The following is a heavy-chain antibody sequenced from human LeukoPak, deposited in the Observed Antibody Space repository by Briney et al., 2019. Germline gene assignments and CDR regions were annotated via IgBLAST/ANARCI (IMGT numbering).Heavy chain of an antibody. Sequence: GGSLRLSCAASGFTFSNYAIHWVRQAPGKGLEWVAVISYDGSNKYYADSVKGRFTISRDNSKNALYLQMNSLRAEDTAVYYCARARVDIAMFTWLNWYFDLWGRGTLVAVSS. D-gene: IGHD5-18*01. J-gene: IGHJ2*01. V-gene: IGHV3-30-3*01. CDR2: ISYDGSNK. CDR1: GFTFSNYA. CDR3: ARARVDIAMFTWLNWYFDL.